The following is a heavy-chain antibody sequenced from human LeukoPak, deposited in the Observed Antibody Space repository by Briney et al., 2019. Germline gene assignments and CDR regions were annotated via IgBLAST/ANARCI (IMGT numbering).Heavy chain of an antibody. Sequence: PSETLSLTCTVSGGSISSSSYYWGWIRQPPGKGLEWIGSIYYSGSTYYNPSLKSRVTISVDTSKNQFSLKLSSVTAADTAVYYCASRVQTTVTTKIVAFDIWGQGTMVTVSS. CDR1: GGSISSSSYY. D-gene: IGHD4-17*01. J-gene: IGHJ3*02. CDR3: ASRVQTTVTTKIVAFDI. CDR2: IYYSGST. V-gene: IGHV4-39*01.